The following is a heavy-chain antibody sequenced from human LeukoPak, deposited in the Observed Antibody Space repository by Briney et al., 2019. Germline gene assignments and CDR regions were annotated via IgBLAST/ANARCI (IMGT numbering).Heavy chain of an antibody. Sequence: GASVTVSCKASGYSFTSCGITWVRQAPGQGLEWMGWISTYDGDANYAQQLQGRVTMTTDTSTITAYMELRSLRSDDTAVYYCARAPSGFTYGPGDHWGQGTLVTVSS. V-gene: IGHV1-18*01. J-gene: IGHJ4*02. CDR3: ARAPSGFTYGPGDH. D-gene: IGHD5-18*01. CDR1: GYSFTSCG. CDR2: ISTYDGDA.